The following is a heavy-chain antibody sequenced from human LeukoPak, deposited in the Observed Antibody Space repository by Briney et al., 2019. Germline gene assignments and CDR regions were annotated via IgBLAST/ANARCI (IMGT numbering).Heavy chain of an antibody. CDR3: AKLSDYGGNSPFDY. Sequence: PGGSLRLSCAASGFTFSSYAMSWVRQAPGKGLEWVSAISGSGGSTYYADSVKGRFTISRDNSKNTLYLQMNSLRAEDTAIYYCAKLSDYGGNSPFDYWGQGTLVPVSS. V-gene: IGHV3-23*01. D-gene: IGHD4-23*01. CDR2: ISGSGGST. CDR1: GFTFSSYA. J-gene: IGHJ4*02.